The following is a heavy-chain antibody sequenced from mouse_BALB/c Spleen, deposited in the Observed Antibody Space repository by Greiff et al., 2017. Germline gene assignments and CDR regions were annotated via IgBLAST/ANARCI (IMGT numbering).Heavy chain of an antibody. CDR3: ARHALVIRSWFAY. V-gene: IGHV5-6*02. CDR1: GFTFSSYG. Sequence: EVMLVESGGDLVKPGGSLKLSCAASGFTFSSYGMSWVRQTPDKRLEWVATISSGGSYTYYPDSVKGRFTISRDNAKNTLYLQMSSLKSEDTAMYYCARHALVIRSWFAYWGQGTLVTVSA. CDR2: ISSGGSYT. J-gene: IGHJ3*01. D-gene: IGHD2-4*01.